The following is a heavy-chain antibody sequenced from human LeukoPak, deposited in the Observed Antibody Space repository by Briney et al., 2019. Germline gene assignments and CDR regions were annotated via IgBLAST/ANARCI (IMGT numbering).Heavy chain of an antibody. V-gene: IGHV1-8*03. D-gene: IGHD3-9*01. Sequence: ASVKVSCKASGYTFTRYDINWVRQATGQGLEWMGWMNPKSGNTGHAQKFQGRVTITRDTSASTAYMELSSLRSEDTAVYYCARVVFDAALRWGQGTLVTVSS. J-gene: IGHJ4*02. CDR3: ARVVFDAALR. CDR2: MNPKSGNT. CDR1: GYTFTRYD.